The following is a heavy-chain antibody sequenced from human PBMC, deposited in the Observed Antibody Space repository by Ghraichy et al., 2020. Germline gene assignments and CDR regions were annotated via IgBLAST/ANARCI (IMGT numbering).Heavy chain of an antibody. V-gene: IGHV3-53*01. Sequence: GGSLRLSCAASGFTVSSNYMSWVRQAPGKGLEWVSAIYSGGSTYYADAVEGRFTISRDNPKNTLYLQLNSLRAEDTAVYYCARAPPGGTYYGLDYWGQGTLVTVSS. D-gene: IGHD1-26*01. J-gene: IGHJ4*02. CDR1: GFTVSSNY. CDR3: ARAPPGGTYYGLDY. CDR2: IYSGGST.